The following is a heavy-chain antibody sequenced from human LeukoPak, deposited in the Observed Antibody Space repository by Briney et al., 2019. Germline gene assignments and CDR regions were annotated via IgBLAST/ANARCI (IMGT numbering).Heavy chain of an antibody. CDR1: GFTFCCFG. Sequence: GGSVRLSCAASGFTFCCFGMIWLRQAPGKGLEWVLDLSGSGGSTYYADSVKGRFTISRDNSKNTLYLQMNSLRAEDTAVYYCAKEAYDYDPPEYWGQGTLVTVSS. D-gene: IGHD3-22*01. CDR2: LSGSGGST. CDR3: AKEAYDYDPPEY. V-gene: IGHV3-23*01. J-gene: IGHJ4*02.